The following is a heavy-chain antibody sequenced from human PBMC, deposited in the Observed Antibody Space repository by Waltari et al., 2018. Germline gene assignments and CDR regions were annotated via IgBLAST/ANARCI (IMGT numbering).Heavy chain of an antibody. D-gene: IGHD6-19*01. CDR2: ISGSGGST. J-gene: IGHJ4*02. CDR3: AKDGIAVAGRDY. V-gene: IGHV3-23*01. Sequence: EVQLLESGGGLVQPGGSLRLSCAASGFTFSSYAMSWVRQAPGKGLEWVSAISGSGGSTYDADSVKGRFTISRDKSKNTLYLQMNSLRAEDTAVYYCAKDGIAVAGRDYWGQGTLVTVSS. CDR1: GFTFSSYA.